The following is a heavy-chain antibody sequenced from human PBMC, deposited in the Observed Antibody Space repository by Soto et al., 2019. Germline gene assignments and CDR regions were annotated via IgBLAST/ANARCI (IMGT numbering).Heavy chain of an antibody. CDR2: IIPILGIA. V-gene: IGHV1-69*02. CDR3: ASGYYDYIWGSDRFDY. D-gene: IGHD3-16*02. J-gene: IGHJ4*02. CDR1: GGTFSSYT. Sequence: QVQLVQSGAEVKKPGSSVKVSCKASGGTFSSYTISWVRQAPGQGLEWMGRIIPILGIANYAQKFQGRVTITADKSTSTAYMELSSLRSEDTAVYYCASGYYDYIWGSDRFDYWGQGTLVTVSS.